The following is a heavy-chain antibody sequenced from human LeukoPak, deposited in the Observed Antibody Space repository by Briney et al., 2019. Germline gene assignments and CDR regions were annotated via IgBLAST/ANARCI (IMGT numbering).Heavy chain of an antibody. Sequence: SETLSLTCTVSGGSISSYYWSWIRQPPGKGLEWIGYIYYSGSTNYNPSLKSRVTISVDTSKNQFSLKLSSVTAADTAVYYCARQFMTTVVVGAFDIWGQGTMVTVSS. CDR3: ARQFMTTVVVGAFDI. D-gene: IGHD4-23*01. CDR1: GGSISSYY. CDR2: IYYSGST. J-gene: IGHJ3*02. V-gene: IGHV4-59*01.